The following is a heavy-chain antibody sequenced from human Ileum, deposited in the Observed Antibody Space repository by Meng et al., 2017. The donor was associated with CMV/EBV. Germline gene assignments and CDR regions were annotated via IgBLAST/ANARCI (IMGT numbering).Heavy chain of an antibody. D-gene: IGHD3-3*01. CDR1: GYTFTSYG. CDR3: ARTSITIFGVVIIPMFDP. CDR2: ISAYNGNT. Sequence: ASVKVSCKASGYTFTSYGISWVRQAPGQGLEWMGWISAYNGNTNYAQKLQGRVTMTTDTSTSTAYMELRSLRSDDTAVYYCARTSITIFGVVIIPMFDPWGQGTLVTVSS. V-gene: IGHV1-18*01. J-gene: IGHJ5*02.